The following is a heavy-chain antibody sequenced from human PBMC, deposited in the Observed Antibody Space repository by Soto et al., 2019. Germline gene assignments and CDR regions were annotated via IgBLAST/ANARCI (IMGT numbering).Heavy chain of an antibody. CDR3: AKVLAVAGYYYYYYMDV. D-gene: IGHD6-19*01. Sequence: PGGSLRLSCAASGFTFSTYAMSWVRQAPGKGLEWVSAISGNGVSTYYADSVKGRFTISRDNSKNTLYLQMNSLRAEDTAVYYCAKVLAVAGYYYYYYMDVWGKGTTVTVSS. CDR1: GFTFSTYA. CDR2: ISGNGVST. J-gene: IGHJ6*03. V-gene: IGHV3-23*01.